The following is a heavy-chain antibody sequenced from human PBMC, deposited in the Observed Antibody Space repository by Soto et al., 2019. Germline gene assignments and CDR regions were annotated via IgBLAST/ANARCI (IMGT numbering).Heavy chain of an antibody. CDR1: GFTFSNYA. Sequence: GGSLRLSCAASGFTFSNYAMSWVRQAPGKGLKWVSAISGSGGSTYYSDSVRGRFTISRDNSKNTLYLQLNSLRVDDTAVYYCAVPTGIEVTGPDFWGQGTLVTVSS. V-gene: IGHV3-23*01. D-gene: IGHD6-19*01. J-gene: IGHJ4*02. CDR2: ISGSGGST. CDR3: AVPTGIEVTGPDF.